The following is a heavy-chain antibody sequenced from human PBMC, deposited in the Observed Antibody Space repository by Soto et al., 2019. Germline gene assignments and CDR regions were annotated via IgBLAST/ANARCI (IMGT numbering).Heavy chain of an antibody. D-gene: IGHD2-8*01. CDR3: ARDPGYCTNGVCPIFDF. V-gene: IGHV4-59*02. CDR2: MYHGGRT. J-gene: IGHJ4*02. Sequence: PSETLSLTCTVSGDSVTNYFWSWMRQPPGKGLEWIGHMYHGGRTNYSPSLKSRVTMSLDSSKNQFSLNLSSVTAAVTAVYFCARDPGYCTNGVCPIFDFWGQGVLVTVSS. CDR1: GDSVTNYF.